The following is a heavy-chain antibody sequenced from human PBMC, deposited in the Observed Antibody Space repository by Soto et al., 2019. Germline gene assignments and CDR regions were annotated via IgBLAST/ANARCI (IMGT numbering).Heavy chain of an antibody. J-gene: IGHJ5*02. CDR2: IYYIRST. CDR3: ARGSGSYYSWFDP. D-gene: IGHD3-10*01. Sequence: SETLSLTCTVSGGSISSGGYYWSWIRQHPGKGLEWIGYIYYIRSTYYNPSLKSRVTISVDTSKNQFSLKLSSVTAADTAVYYCARGSGSYYSWFDPWAQGTLVPVSS. V-gene: IGHV4-31*03. CDR1: GGSISSGGYY.